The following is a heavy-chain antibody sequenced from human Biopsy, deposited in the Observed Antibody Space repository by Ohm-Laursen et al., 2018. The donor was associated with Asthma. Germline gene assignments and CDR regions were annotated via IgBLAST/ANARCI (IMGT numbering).Heavy chain of an antibody. CDR3: ARVVSCGDIYFGIDV. CDR1: GGSTGSSDHH. V-gene: IGHV4-30-4*01. Sequence: SQTLSLTCRVSGGSTGSSDHHWAWIRQAPGKGLEWIGFVFWSGSTHYSRSLERRVSISLDTATNEFSMKLWSVTPADTAVYFCARVVSCGDIYFGIDVWGPGNTVVVS. D-gene: IGHD4-23*01. J-gene: IGHJ6*02. CDR2: VFWSGST.